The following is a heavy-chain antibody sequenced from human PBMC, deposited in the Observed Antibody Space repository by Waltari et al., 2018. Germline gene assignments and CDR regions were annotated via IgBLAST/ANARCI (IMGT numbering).Heavy chain of an antibody. D-gene: IGHD5-12*01. CDR3: ARTGARWLQFAAFDI. Sequence: EVLLVESGGGLVQTGGSLRLSCAASRFTFSNYWMNWVRQAPGKGREWGSNINQDGSEEYYVDSVKGRFTISRDNAKNSLYLEMKTLRAEDTAIYYCARTGARWLQFAAFDIWGQGTMVTVSS. CDR1: RFTFSNYW. V-gene: IGHV3-7*01. J-gene: IGHJ3*02. CDR2: INQDGSEE.